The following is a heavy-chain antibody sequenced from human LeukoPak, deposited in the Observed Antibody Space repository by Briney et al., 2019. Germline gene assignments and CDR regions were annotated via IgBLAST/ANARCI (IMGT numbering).Heavy chain of an antibody. J-gene: IGHJ4*02. CDR2: ISGSGADT. V-gene: IGHV3-23*01. Sequence: GGSLRLSCAACGFAFSSHSMSWVRQAPGKGLEWVSAISGSGADTYYTDSVKGRFTISRDNSKTTLFLQMNSLRAEDTAIYYCAKDLGGEGGSGFPGQWGQGTLVTVSS. CDR3: AKDLGGEGGSGFPGQ. CDR1: GFAFSSHS. D-gene: IGHD3-10*01.